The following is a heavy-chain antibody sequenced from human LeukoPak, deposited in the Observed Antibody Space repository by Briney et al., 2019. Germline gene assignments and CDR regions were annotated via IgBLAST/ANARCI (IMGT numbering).Heavy chain of an antibody. CDR1: GGSFGGYY. CDR3: TSQTVARWFDP. CDR2: INHSGST. Sequence: SETLSLTCAVYGGSFGGYYWSWIRQPPGKGLEWIGEINHSGSTNYNPSLKSRVTISVDTSKNQFSLKLSSVTAADTAVYYCTSQTVARWFDPWGQGTLVTVSS. V-gene: IGHV4-34*01. D-gene: IGHD1-14*01. J-gene: IGHJ5*02.